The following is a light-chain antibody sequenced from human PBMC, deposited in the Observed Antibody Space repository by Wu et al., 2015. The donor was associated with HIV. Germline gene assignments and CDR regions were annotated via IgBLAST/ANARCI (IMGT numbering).Light chain of an antibody. CDR1: QSVRSDY. CDR2: GAS. CDR3: QQYGDSWT. J-gene: IGKJ1*01. Sequence: EIVLTQSPGTLSLSPGERATLSCRASQSVRSDYLGWYQQRPGQAPRLLIYGASRRVTGIPDRFSGSGSGTDFTLTISRLEPGDFAVYYCQQYGDSWTFGRGTKVEIK. V-gene: IGKV3-20*01.